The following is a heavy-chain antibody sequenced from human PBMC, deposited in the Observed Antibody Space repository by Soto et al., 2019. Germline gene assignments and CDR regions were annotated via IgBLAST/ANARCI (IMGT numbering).Heavy chain of an antibody. CDR2: INHSGST. J-gene: IGHJ4*02. V-gene: IGHV4-34*01. CDR3: ARAEVVVAASYY. D-gene: IGHD2-15*01. Sequence: SETLSLTCAVYGGSFSGYYWSWIRQPPGKGLEWIGEINHSGSTNYNPSLKSRVTTSVDTSKNQFSLKLSSVTAADTAVYYCARAEVVVAASYYWGQGTLVTVSS. CDR1: GGSFSGYY.